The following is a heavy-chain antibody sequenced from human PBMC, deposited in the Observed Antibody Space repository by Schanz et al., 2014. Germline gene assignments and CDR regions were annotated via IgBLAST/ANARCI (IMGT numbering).Heavy chain of an antibody. J-gene: IGHJ3*02. CDR2: IYISGST. CDR1: GGSISSGVHY. V-gene: IGHV4-61*02. D-gene: IGHD4-17*01. Sequence: PVLVKPSETLSLTCTVSGGSISSGVHYWSWVRQPAGRGLEWIGRIYISGSTRFNPSLKSRVTMSLDTSKNQVSLTLRSVTAADTAVYYCARDRGHGDLPGDIWGQGTMVTVSS. CDR3: ARDRGHGDLPGDI.